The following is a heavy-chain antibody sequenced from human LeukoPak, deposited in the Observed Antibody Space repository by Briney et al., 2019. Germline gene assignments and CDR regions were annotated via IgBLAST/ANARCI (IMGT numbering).Heavy chain of an antibody. J-gene: IGHJ3*02. Sequence: GGSLRLSCAASGFTVSTNYMNWVRQTPEKGLEWVSVIYTGGETYYADSVKGRFTISRDNSMNTLYLQMNSLRAEDTAVYYCARDSEQHLILGAFDIWGPGTMVTVSS. CDR2: IYTGGET. V-gene: IGHV3-66*01. CDR3: ARDSEQHLILGAFDI. CDR1: GFTVSTNY. D-gene: IGHD6-13*01.